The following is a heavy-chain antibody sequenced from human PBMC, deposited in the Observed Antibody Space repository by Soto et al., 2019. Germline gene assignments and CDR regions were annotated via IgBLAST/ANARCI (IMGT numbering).Heavy chain of an antibody. J-gene: IGHJ5*02. CDR2: IYHSGST. D-gene: IGHD3-3*01. V-gene: IGHV4-38-2*02. CDR1: GYSISSGYY. Sequence: SGYSISSGYYWGWIRQPPGKGLEWIGSIYHSGSTYYNPSLKSRVTISVDTSKNQFSLKLSSVTAADTAVYYCARDQDDSENNWFDPWGQGTLVTVSS. CDR3: ARDQDDSENNWFDP.